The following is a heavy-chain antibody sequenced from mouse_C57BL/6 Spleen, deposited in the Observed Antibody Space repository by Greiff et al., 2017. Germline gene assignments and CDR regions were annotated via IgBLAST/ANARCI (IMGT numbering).Heavy chain of an antibody. CDR1: GFTFSSYG. J-gene: IGHJ4*01. CDR2: ISSGGSYT. CDR3: ERREDGYAMGY. V-gene: IGHV5-6*02. Sequence: EVMLVESGGDLVKPGGSLKLSCAASGFTFSSYGMSWVRQTPDKRLEWVATISSGGSYTYYPDSVKGRYTISRDNAKNTLYLQMSRLKSEDTAMYYCERREDGYAMGYWGQGTSVTVAS.